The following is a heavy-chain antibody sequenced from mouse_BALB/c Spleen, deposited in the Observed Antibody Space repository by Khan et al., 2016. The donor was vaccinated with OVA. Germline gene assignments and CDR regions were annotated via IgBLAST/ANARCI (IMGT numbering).Heavy chain of an antibody. CDR3: ARSYGSWAMDY. CDR2: ITYSGNI. Sequence: VQLKVSGPSLVKPSQTLSLSCSVTGDSITSGFWNWIRKFPGNKFEYLGYITYSGNIYYNPSLKSRISLTRYTSKSQYYPQLNSETTEDTATYYCARSYGSWAMDYWGQGTSVTVSS. J-gene: IGHJ4*01. CDR1: GDSITSGF. D-gene: IGHD1-1*01. V-gene: IGHV3-8*02.